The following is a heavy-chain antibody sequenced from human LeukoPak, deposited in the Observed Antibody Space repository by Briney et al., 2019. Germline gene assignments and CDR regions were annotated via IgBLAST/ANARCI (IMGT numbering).Heavy chain of an antibody. D-gene: IGHD3-10*01. CDR2: MFYSGST. CDR1: GAPLSYGLYS. V-gene: IGHV4-61*01. Sequence: KPSETLSLTFSIHGAPLSYGLYSSSWIPQPPGKGQDQTGYMFYSGSTNYNASLKTRVTISVDSSKNQFSLNLSSVTAADTAVYYCARGKDGSGTYYNYFFDYWGQGTLVTVSS. CDR3: ARGKDGSGTYYNYFFDY. J-gene: IGHJ4*02.